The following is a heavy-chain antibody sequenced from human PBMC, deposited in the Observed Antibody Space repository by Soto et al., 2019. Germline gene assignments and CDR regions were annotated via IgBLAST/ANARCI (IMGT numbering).Heavy chain of an antibody. CDR3: AREKLGGTYYYYGMDV. J-gene: IGHJ6*02. CDR1: GFTFSSYG. V-gene: IGHV3-33*01. D-gene: IGHD1-1*01. Sequence: QVQLVESGGGVVQPGRSLRLSCAASGFTFSSYGMHWVRQAPGKGLEWVAVIWYDGSNKYYADSVKGRFTISRDNSKNTLYLQMNSLRAEDTAVYYCAREKLGGTYYYYGMDVWGQGTTVTVSS. CDR2: IWYDGSNK.